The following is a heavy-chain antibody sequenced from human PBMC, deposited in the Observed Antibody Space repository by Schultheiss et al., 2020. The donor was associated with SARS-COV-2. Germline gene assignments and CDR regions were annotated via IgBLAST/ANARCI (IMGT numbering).Heavy chain of an antibody. CDR3: ARDQLFRAFDI. CDR1: GGSISSYY. J-gene: IGHJ3*02. V-gene: IGHV4-59*01. D-gene: IGHD1-1*01. CDR2: IYYSGST. Sequence: SETLSLTCTVSGGSISSYYWSWIRQPPGKGLEWIGYIYYSGSTNYNPSLKSRVTISVDTSKNQFSLKLSSVTAADTAVYYCARDQLFRAFDIWGQGTMVTVSS.